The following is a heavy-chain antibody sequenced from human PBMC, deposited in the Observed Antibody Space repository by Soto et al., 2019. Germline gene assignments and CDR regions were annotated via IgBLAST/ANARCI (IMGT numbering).Heavy chain of an antibody. D-gene: IGHD3-10*01. CDR1: VFTFSNHA. CDR2: ISGNGIST. V-gene: IGHV3-23*01. CDR3: ERDAIAMVRGTNNWFEP. Sequence: EVQLFESGGGLVQPGGSLRLSCAASVFTFSNHAMSWVRQAPGKGLERVSAISGNGISTYYADSVRGRFTISRDNPKNALYLQMNRLRADDTAVYYCERDAIAMVRGTNNWFEPWGQGTLVTVST. J-gene: IGHJ5*02.